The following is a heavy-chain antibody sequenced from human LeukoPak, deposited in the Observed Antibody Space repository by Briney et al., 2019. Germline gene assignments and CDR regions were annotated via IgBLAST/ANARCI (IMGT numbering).Heavy chain of an antibody. CDR2: INPNSGGT. J-gene: IGHJ3*02. V-gene: IGHV1-2*02. CDR1: GYTFTGNY. CDR3: ARDRVTGLDAFDI. D-gene: IGHD4-11*01. Sequence: ASVKVSCKASGYTFTGNYMHWVRQAHGQGLGWMGWINPNSGGTNYAQKFQGRVTMTRDTSISTAYMELSRLRSDDTAVYYCARDRVTGLDAFDIWGQGTMVTVSS.